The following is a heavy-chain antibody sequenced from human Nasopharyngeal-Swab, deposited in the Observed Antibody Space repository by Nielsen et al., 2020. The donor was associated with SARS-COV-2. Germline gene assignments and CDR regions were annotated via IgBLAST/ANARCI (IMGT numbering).Heavy chain of an antibody. D-gene: IGHD2-15*01. J-gene: IGHJ4*02. Sequence: WIRQPPGQGLEWVSYISSSGSTIYYADSVKGRFTISRDNSKNSLYLQMNILISEYTSVYYFSLASPLVVATKDYWGQGTPVTVSS. CDR2: ISSSGSTI. V-gene: IGHV3-11*04. CDR3: SLASPLVVATKDY.